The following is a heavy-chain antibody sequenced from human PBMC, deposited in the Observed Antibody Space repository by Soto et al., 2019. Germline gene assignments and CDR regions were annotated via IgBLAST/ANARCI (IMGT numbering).Heavy chain of an antibody. D-gene: IGHD3-10*01. J-gene: IGHJ3*02. V-gene: IGHV3-23*01. CDR1: GFTFSSYA. Sequence: EVQLLESGGGLVQPGGSLRLSCAASGFTFSSYAMSWVRQAPGKGLEWVSAISGSGGSTYYADSVKGRFTISRDNSKNTLYLQMNSLRAEDTAVYYCAKEQYRADITMVRGVTNDAFDIWGQGTMVTVSS. CDR3: AKEQYRADITMVRGVTNDAFDI. CDR2: ISGSGGST.